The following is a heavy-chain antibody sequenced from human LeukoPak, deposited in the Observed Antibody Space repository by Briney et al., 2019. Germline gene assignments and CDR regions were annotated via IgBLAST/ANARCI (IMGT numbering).Heavy chain of an antibody. CDR3: ARGAGYSSSWFDY. CDR1: GFTFSSYG. J-gene: IGHJ4*02. CDR2: IWYDGSNK. Sequence: GGSLRLSCAASGFTFSSYGMHWVRQAPGKGLEWVAVIWYDGSNKYYADSVKGRFTISRDNSKNTLYLQMNSLRAEDTAVYYCARGAGYSSSWFDYWGQGTLVTVPS. D-gene: IGHD6-13*01. V-gene: IGHV3-33*01.